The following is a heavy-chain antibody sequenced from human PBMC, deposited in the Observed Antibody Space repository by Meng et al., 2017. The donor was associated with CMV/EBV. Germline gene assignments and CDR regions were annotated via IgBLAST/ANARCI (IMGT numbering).Heavy chain of an antibody. D-gene: IGHD3-3*01. Sequence: SETLSLTCTVSGYSISSGYYWGWLRQPPGKGLEWIGSIYHSGSTYYNPSLKSRVTISVDTSKNQFSLKLSSVTAADTAVYYCARCCLGDNYDFWSGYFNYYYYYGMDVWGQGTTVTVSS. CDR2: IYHSGST. J-gene: IGHJ6*02. CDR3: ARCCLGDNYDFWSGYFNYYYYYGMDV. V-gene: IGHV4-38-2*02. CDR1: GYSISSGYY.